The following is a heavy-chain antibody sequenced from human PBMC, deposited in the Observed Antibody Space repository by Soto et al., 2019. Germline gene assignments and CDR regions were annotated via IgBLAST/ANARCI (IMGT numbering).Heavy chain of an antibody. CDR2: IYPGDSDT. CDR1: GYSFTSYW. V-gene: IGHV5-51*01. Sequence: PGESLKISCKGSGYSFTSYWIGWVRQMPGKGLEWMGIIYPGDSDTRYSPSFQGQVTISADKSISTAYLQWSSLKASDTAMYYCARHSRQWPIQLWPTDYWGQGTLVTVSS. CDR3: ARHSRQWPIQLWPTDY. D-gene: IGHD5-18*01. J-gene: IGHJ4*02.